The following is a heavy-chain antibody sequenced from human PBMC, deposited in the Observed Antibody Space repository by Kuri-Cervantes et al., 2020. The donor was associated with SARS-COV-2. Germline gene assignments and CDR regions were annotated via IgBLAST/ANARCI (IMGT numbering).Heavy chain of an antibody. Sequence: SETLSLTCTVSGGSINDYYWGWIRQPPGKGLEWIGYFYSTGVTNYDPSLKTRVTMSTDASKNQLSLKLNSVTAADTAVYFCARDNILFSGSGFDSWGQGALVTVSS. CDR2: FYSTGVT. V-gene: IGHV4-59*01. D-gene: IGHD1-26*01. CDR1: GGSINDYY. J-gene: IGHJ4*02. CDR3: ARDNILFSGSGFDS.